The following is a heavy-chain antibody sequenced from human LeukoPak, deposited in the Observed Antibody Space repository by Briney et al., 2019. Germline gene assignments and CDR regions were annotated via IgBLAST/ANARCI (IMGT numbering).Heavy chain of an antibody. CDR2: ISSSSSTI. J-gene: IGHJ4*02. D-gene: IGHD1/OR15-1a*01. Sequence: GGSMRLACAVSGFTFSSYSMNWVRQAPGKGREWVSYISSSSSTIYYADSVKGRFTISRDNAKNSLYLQMNSLRAEDTAVYYCARGIARTTPFFDYWGQGTLVTVSS. CDR1: GFTFSSYS. V-gene: IGHV3-48*01. CDR3: ARGIARTTPFFDY.